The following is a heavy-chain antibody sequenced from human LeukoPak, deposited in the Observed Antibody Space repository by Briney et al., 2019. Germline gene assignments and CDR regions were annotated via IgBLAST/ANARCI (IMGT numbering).Heavy chain of an antibody. CDR2: IDAGNENT. Sequence: ASVKVSCKASGYTFTSYAMHWVRQAPGQRLEWMGWIDAGNENTKYSQKFQGRVSITRDTSASTAYMELSSLTSEDTAVYYCARGSFEYSSSTVDYWGQGTLVTVSS. CDR3: ARGSFEYSSSTVDY. CDR1: GYTFTSYA. J-gene: IGHJ4*02. D-gene: IGHD6-6*01. V-gene: IGHV1-3*01.